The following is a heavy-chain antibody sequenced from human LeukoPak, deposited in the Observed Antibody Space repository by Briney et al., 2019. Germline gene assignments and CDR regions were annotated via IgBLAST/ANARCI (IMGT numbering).Heavy chain of an antibody. CDR2: ISYSGIT. CDR1: GASISTFY. D-gene: IGHD2-8*01. CDR3: ARHKGYCTNGVCYTEAFDI. J-gene: IGHJ3*02. V-gene: IGHV4-59*08. Sequence: PSETLSLTCTVSGASISTFYWSWIRQPPGKELEWIGYISYSGITNYNPSLKSRVTISVDMSKNQFSLKLSSVTAADTAVYYCARHKGYCTNGVCYTEAFDIWGQGTMVTVSS.